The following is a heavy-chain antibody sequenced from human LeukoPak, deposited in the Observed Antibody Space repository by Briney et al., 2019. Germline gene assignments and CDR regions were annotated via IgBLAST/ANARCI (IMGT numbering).Heavy chain of an antibody. CDR1: GNYW. J-gene: IGHJ4*02. Sequence: HAGGSLRLSCAASGNYWMHWVRQVPGKGLVWVSHINSDGSWTSYADPVKGRFTISKDNAKNTVYLQMNSLRAEDTAVYYCVSFYETYWGRGTLVTVSS. V-gene: IGHV3-74*01. D-gene: IGHD2/OR15-2a*01. CDR2: INSDGSWT. CDR3: VSFYETY.